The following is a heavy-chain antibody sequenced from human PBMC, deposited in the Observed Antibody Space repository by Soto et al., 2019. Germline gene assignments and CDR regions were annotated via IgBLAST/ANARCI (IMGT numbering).Heavy chain of an antibody. Sequence: PGGSLRLSCAASGFTFSSYSMNWVRQAPGKGLEWVSSISSSSSYIYYADSVKGRFTISRDNAKNSLYLQMNSLRAEDTAVYYCAREGDSSGWYTGPDYYYGMDVWGQGTTVTAP. CDR3: AREGDSSGWYTGPDYYYGMDV. D-gene: IGHD6-19*01. J-gene: IGHJ6*02. CDR2: ISSSSSYI. CDR1: GFTFSSYS. V-gene: IGHV3-21*01.